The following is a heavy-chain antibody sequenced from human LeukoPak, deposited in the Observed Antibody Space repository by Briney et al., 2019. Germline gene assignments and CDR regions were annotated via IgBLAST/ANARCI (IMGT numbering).Heavy chain of an antibody. CDR2: VWHSGIT. CDR3: ARDRWFDSSGYYYDFDY. Sequence: SETLSLTCTVSGYSISSGYYWGWIRQPPGRGLEWIGSVWHSGITYYNPSLKSRVTISVDTSKNQFSLKVTSVTAADTAVYYCARDRWFDSSGYYYDFDYWGQGTLVTVSS. J-gene: IGHJ4*02. CDR1: GYSISSGYY. V-gene: IGHV4-38-2*02. D-gene: IGHD3-22*01.